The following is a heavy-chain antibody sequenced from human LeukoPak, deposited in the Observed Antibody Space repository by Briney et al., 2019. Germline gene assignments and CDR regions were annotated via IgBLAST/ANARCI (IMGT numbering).Heavy chain of an antibody. CDR1: GFTFSSYE. CDR3: ARDGYSSGWGVYYYYMDV. J-gene: IGHJ6*03. V-gene: IGHV3-48*03. CDR2: ISSSGSTI. Sequence: PGGSLRLSCAASGFTFSSYEMNWVRQAPGKGLEWVSYISSSGSTIYYADSVKGRFTISRDNAKNSLYLQMNSLRAEDTAVYYCARDGYSSGWGVYYYYMDVWGKGTTVTISS. D-gene: IGHD6-19*01.